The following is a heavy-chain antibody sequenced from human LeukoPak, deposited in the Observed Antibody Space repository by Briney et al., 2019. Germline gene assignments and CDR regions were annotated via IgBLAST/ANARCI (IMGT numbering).Heavy chain of an antibody. V-gene: IGHV3-64D*09. D-gene: IGHD2-15*01. CDR3: VRGYSFGPYGMDV. Sequence: GGSLRLSCSASGFPFSSYAMHWVRQDPGKGLEYVSAISDSGGSTYYADSVKGRFTISRENSKNTLYLQMSSLRAEDTAVYFCVRGYSFGPYGMDVWGQGTTVTVSS. J-gene: IGHJ6*02. CDR2: ISDSGGST. CDR1: GFPFSSYA.